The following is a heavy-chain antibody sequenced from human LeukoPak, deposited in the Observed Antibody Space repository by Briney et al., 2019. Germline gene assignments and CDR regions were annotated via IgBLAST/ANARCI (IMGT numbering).Heavy chain of an antibody. CDR2: IYRSGST. CDR1: GGSISSGDYY. V-gene: IGHV4-30-2*01. CDR3: ARGSGAAAGFNFRGYPLDY. J-gene: IGHJ4*02. Sequence: SETLSLTCTVSGGSISSGDYYWSWIRQPPGKGLEWIGYIYRSGSTYYNPSLKSRVTISVDRSKNQFSLKLSSVTAEDTAVYYCARGSGAAAGFNFRGYPLDYWGQGTLVTVSS. D-gene: IGHD6-13*01.